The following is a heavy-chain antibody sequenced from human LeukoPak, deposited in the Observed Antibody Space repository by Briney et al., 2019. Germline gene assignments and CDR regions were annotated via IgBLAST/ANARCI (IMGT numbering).Heavy chain of an antibody. Sequence: ASVKVSCKASGYTFTGYYMHWVRQAPGQGLEWMGRVNPNSGGTNYAQKFQGRGTMTRDTSISTAYLELCRRRCDDTAVYYCARALEYYGSGSYTDYWGQGTLVTVSS. J-gene: IGHJ4*02. CDR3: ARALEYYGSGSYTDY. CDR2: VNPNSGGT. CDR1: GYTFTGYY. V-gene: IGHV1-2*06. D-gene: IGHD3-10*01.